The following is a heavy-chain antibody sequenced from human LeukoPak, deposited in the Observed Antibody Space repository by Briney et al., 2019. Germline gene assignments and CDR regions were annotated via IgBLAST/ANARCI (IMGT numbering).Heavy chain of an antibody. D-gene: IGHD2-21*02. V-gene: IGHV4-39*01. CDR1: GGSISSSSYY. CDR2: IYYSGST. J-gene: IGHJ4*02. Sequence: PSETLSLTCTVSGGSISSSSYYWGWIRQPPGKGLEWIGSIYYSGSTYYNPSLKRRVTISVDTSNNQFSLKLSSVTAADTAVYYCARPGRRDYYFDYWGQGTLVTVSS. CDR3: ARPGRRDYYFDY.